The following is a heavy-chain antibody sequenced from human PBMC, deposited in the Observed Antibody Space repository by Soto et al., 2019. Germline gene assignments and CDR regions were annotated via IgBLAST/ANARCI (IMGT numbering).Heavy chain of an antibody. D-gene: IGHD3-10*01. V-gene: IGHV3-11*06. CDR2: ISSSSSDT. CDR1: GFNFNDYY. J-gene: IGHJ4*02. CDR3: ARGSSTVRGGTITVTNFDY. Sequence: QVHLVESGGGLVKPGGSLRISCATSGFNFNDYYMNWIRQTPGKGLEWISDISSSSSDTKYADSVKGRFTISRDNANTSLYLQMHSLRAEDTAVYFCARGSSTVRGGTITVTNFDYWGQGTLVTVSS.